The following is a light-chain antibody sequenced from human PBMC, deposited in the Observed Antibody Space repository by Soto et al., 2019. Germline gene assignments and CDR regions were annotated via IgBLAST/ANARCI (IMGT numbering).Light chain of an antibody. Sequence: QSVLTQPPSVSGAPGQRVTISCTGSSSNIGAGYDVHWYRQLPGTAPKLLIYGNTNRPSGVPDRFSGSKSGTSASLAITGLQAEDEADYYCQSYDSSLSGPSFVFGTGTKVTVL. CDR2: GNT. J-gene: IGLJ1*01. CDR1: SSNIGAGYD. V-gene: IGLV1-40*01. CDR3: QSYDSSLSGPSFV.